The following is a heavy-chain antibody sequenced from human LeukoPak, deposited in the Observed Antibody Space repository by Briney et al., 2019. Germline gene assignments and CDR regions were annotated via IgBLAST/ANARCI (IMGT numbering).Heavy chain of an antibody. CDR3: AKGGEWLRTPFDY. V-gene: IGHV3-11*01. J-gene: IGHJ4*02. CDR2: ISSSGSTI. Sequence: GGSLRLSCAASGFTFSDYYMSWIRQAPGKGLEWVSYISSSGSTIYYADSVKGRFTISRDNSKNTLYLQMNSLRAEDTAVYYCAKGGEWLRTPFDYWGQGTLVTVSS. CDR1: GFTFSDYY. D-gene: IGHD5-12*01.